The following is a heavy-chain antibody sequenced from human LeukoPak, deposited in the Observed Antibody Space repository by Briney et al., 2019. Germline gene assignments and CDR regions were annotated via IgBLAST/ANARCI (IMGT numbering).Heavy chain of an antibody. CDR3: QTEDGIRDRISYFDY. CDR2: IYYSGST. J-gene: IGHJ4*02. Sequence: SETLSLTCTVSGGSISSYYWSWIRQPPGKGLEWIGYIYYSGSTNYNPSLKSRVTISVDTSKNQFSLKLSSVTAADTAVYFCQTEDGIRDRISYFDYWGQGTLVTVSS. D-gene: IGHD2-15*01. CDR1: GGSISSYY. V-gene: IGHV4-59*01.